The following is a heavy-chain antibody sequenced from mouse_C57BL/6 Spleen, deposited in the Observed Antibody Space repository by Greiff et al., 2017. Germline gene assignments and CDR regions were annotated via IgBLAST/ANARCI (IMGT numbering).Heavy chain of an antibody. CDR1: GYTFTSYW. CDR3: AREGVNSKGDY. CDR2: IDTSDSET. V-gene: IGHV1-52*01. D-gene: IGHD2-5*01. J-gene: IGHJ2*01. Sequence: QVQLQQPGAELVRPGSSVKLSCKASGYTFTSYWMHWVKQRPIQGLEWIGNIDTSDSETHYNQKFKDKATLTVDKSSSTAYMQLSSLTSEDSAVXYCAREGVNSKGDYWGQGTTLTVSS.